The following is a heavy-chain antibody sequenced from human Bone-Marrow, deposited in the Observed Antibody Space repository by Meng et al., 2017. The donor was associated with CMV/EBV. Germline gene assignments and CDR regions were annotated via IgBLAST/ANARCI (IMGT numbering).Heavy chain of an antibody. Sequence: GGSLRLSCAASGFTFSSYSMNWVRQAPGKGLEWVSYISSSGSTIYYAVSVKGRFTISRDNAKNSLYLQMNSLRPEDTAVYYCARDYDFWSGYYERRGDGKVVWGQGTTVTVSS. J-gene: IGHJ6*02. CDR3: ARDYDFWSGYYERRGDGKVV. CDR2: ISSSGSTI. CDR1: GFTFSSYS. V-gene: IGHV3-48*04. D-gene: IGHD3-3*01.